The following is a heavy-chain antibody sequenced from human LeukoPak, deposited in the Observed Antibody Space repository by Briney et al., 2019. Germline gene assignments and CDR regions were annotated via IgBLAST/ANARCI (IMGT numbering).Heavy chain of an antibody. CDR3: ARVSTVTKRNWFDP. CDR1: GYTFTGYY. D-gene: IGHD4-17*01. J-gene: IGHJ5*02. CDR2: INPNSGGT. V-gene: IGHV1-2*02. Sequence: ASVTVSCKASGYTFTGYYMHWVRQAPGQGLEWMGWINPNSGGTNYAQKFQGRVTMTRDTSISTAYMELSRLRSDDTAVYYCARVSTVTKRNWFDPWGQGTLVTVSS.